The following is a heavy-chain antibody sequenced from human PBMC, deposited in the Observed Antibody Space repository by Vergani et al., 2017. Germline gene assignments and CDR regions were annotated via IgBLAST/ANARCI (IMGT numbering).Heavy chain of an antibody. V-gene: IGHV3-23*01. D-gene: IGHD3-16*01. CDR2: ISGSGGST. CDR1: GFTFSSYA. J-gene: IGHJ1*01. Sequence: EVQLLESGGGLVQPGGSLRLSCAASGFTFSSYAMSWVRQAPGNGLEWVSAISGSGGSTYYADSVKGRFTISRDNSKNTLYLQMNSLSAEDTALYYCAKSRASLDLWGEHFQHWGRGTLVTVSS. CDR3: AKSRASLDLWGEHFQH.